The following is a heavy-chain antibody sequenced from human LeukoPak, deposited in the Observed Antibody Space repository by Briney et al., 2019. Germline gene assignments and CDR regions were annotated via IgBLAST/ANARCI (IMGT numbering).Heavy chain of an antibody. D-gene: IGHD3-9*01. CDR1: GYTFSNYD. Sequence: APVKVSCKASGYTFSNYDISWVRQAPGQGLEWMGWINTYNGKTNYAQKLQGRVTMTTDTSTTTAYMELRSLRSDDTAVYYCARVELRYFDWPNWFAPWGQGTLVTVSS. J-gene: IGHJ5*02. CDR2: INTYNGKT. CDR3: ARVELRYFDWPNWFAP. V-gene: IGHV1-18*01.